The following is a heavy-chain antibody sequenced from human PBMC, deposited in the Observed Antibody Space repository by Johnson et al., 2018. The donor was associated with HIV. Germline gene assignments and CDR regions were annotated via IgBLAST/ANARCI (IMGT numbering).Heavy chain of an antibody. CDR1: GFSFSDFY. J-gene: IGHJ3*02. CDR3: ARERIAAAGLDAFDI. CDR2: INTGGGT. D-gene: IGHD6-13*01. V-gene: IGHV3-66*02. Sequence: VQLVESGGGLVKPGGSLRLSCAASGFSFSDFYMSWIRQAPGKGLEWVSVINTGGGTYYADSVKGRFTMSRDNSKNTLYLQMNSLRAEDTAVYYCARERIAAAGLDAFDIWGQGTMVTVSS.